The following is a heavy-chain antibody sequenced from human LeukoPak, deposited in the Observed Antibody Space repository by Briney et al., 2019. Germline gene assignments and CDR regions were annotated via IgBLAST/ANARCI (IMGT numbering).Heavy chain of an antibody. D-gene: IGHD3-22*01. V-gene: IGHV1-18*01. CDR3: ARDRTDWDSSAYYGVNY. Sequence: ASVKLSCKASGYTFSTYGISWVRQAPGQGLEWMGWISTYNGNTNYAQKFQDRVTMTTDTSTSTAYMELRSLRSDDTAVYYCARDRTDWDSSAYYGVNYWGQGTLVSVSS. CDR1: GYTFSTYG. CDR2: ISTYNGNT. J-gene: IGHJ4*02.